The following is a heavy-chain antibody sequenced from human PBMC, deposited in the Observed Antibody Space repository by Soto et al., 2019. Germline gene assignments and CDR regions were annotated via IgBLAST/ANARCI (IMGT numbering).Heavy chain of an antibody. V-gene: IGHV1-69*13. CDR1: GGTFSSYA. D-gene: IGHD2-15*01. CDR3: ARDRDACSGGNCYSGYYYYMDV. J-gene: IGHJ6*03. CDR2: IIPIFGTA. Sequence: ASVKVSCKASGGTFSSYAISWVRQAPGQGLEWMGGIIPIFGTANYAQKFQGRVTITVDESTSTAYMELSSLRSEDTAVYYCARDRDACSGGNCYSGYYYYMDVWGKGTTVTVSS.